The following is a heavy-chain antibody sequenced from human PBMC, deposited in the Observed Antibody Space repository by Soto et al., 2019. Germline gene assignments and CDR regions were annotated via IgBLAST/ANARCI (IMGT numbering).Heavy chain of an antibody. CDR1: GGTFSSYA. V-gene: IGHV1-69*13. J-gene: IGHJ3*02. Sequence: SVKVSCKASGGTFSSYAISWVRQAPGQGLEWMGGIIPIFGTANYAQKFQGRATITADESTSTAYMELSSLRSEDTAVYYCAILAPGDFWIHAFDIWGQGTMVTVSS. CDR2: IIPIFGTA. CDR3: AILAPGDFWIHAFDI. D-gene: IGHD3-3*01.